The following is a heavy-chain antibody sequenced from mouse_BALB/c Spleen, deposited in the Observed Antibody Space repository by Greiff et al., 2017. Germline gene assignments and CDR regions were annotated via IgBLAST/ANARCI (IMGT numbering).Heavy chain of an antibody. V-gene: IGHV14-4*02. Sequence: VQLQQSGAELVRSGASVKLSCTASGFNIKDYYMHWVKQRPEQGLEWIGWIDPENGDTEYAPKFQGKATMTADTSSNTAYLQLSSLTSEDTAVYYCTGAAWFAYWGQGTLVTVSA. CDR3: TGAAWFAY. CDR2: IDPENGDT. CDR1: GFNIKDYY. J-gene: IGHJ3*01.